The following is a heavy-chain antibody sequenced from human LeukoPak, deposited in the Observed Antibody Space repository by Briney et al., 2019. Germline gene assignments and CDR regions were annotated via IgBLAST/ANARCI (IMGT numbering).Heavy chain of an antibody. Sequence: GGSLRLSCAASGFTFRSYWMHWVRQATGKGLVWVSRNNSDGSSTSYADSVKGRFTISRDSAKNTLYLQMNSLRVEDSAVYYCARDQIYCSGGYCYFDYWGQGTLVTVSS. D-gene: IGHD2-15*01. CDR2: NNSDGSST. V-gene: IGHV3-74*01. J-gene: IGHJ4*02. CDR1: GFTFRSYW. CDR3: ARDQIYCSGGYCYFDY.